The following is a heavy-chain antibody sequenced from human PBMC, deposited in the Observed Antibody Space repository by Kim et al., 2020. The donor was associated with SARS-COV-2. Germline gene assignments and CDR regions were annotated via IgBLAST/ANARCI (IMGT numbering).Heavy chain of an antibody. D-gene: IGHD3-22*01. CDR2: ISSSGSTI. J-gene: IGHJ4*02. CDR1: GFTFSDYY. CDR3: ARDTEYYYDSSGYYYYDY. V-gene: IGHV3-11*04. Sequence: GGSLRLSCAASGFTFSDYYMSWIRQAPGKGLEWVSYISSSGSTIYYEDSVKGRFTISRDNAKNSLYLQMNSLRAEDTAVYYCARDTEYYYDSSGYYYYDYWVQGTLVTVSS.